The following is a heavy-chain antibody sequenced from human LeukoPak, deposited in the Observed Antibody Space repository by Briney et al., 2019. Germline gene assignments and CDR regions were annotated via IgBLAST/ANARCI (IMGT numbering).Heavy chain of an antibody. CDR1: GFTVSSNY. CDR2: IYSGGST. V-gene: IGHV3-66*01. Sequence: PGGSLRLSCAASGFTVSSNYMSWVRQAPGKGLEWVSVIYSGGSTYYADSVKGRFTLSRDNSKNTLYLQMNSLRAEDTAVYYCARDYWSTMTPSYWGQGTLVTVSS. CDR3: ARDYWSTMTPSY. D-gene: IGHD3-22*01. J-gene: IGHJ4*02.